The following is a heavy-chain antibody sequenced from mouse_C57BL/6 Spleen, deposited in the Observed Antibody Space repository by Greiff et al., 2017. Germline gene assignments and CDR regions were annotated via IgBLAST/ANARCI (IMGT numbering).Heavy chain of an antibody. Sequence: EVKLVESGGGLVKPGGSLKLSCAASGFTFSDSGMHWVRQAPEKGLEWVAYISSGSSTIYYADTVKGRFTISRDNAKNTLFLQMTSLRSEDTAMYYCARGVVFDYWGQGTTLTVSS. CDR3: ARGVVFDY. D-gene: IGHD1-1*02. CDR1: GFTFSDSG. V-gene: IGHV5-17*01. J-gene: IGHJ2*01. CDR2: ISSGSSTI.